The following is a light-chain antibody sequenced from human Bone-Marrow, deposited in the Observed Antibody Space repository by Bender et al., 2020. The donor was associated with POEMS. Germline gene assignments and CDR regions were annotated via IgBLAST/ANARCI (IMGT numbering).Light chain of an antibody. J-gene: IGLJ1*01. V-gene: IGLV2-23*01. CDR2: EAS. Sequence: QSALTQPASVSGSPGQSITISCTGDISDIGKYDLLSWYQQYPGKVPKLIIYEASKRPSGVSNRFSGSKSGNTASLTISGLQPEDEAEYYCCSYAVNTVFGSGTRVTVL. CDR3: CSYAVNTV. CDR1: ISDIGKYDL.